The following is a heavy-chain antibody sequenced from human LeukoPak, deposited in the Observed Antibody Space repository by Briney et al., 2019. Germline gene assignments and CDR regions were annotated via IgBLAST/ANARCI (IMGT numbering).Heavy chain of an antibody. CDR1: GGSISTHY. V-gene: IGHV4-59*08. CDR3: ARRGYGDTWFDP. Sequence: PSETLSLTCTVSGGSISTHYWSWIRQPPGKGLEYIGYIYYSGSTNYNPSLKSRVTISVDTSKNQFSLKLSSVTAADTAVYYCARRGYGDTWFDPWGQGTLVTVSS. CDR2: IYYSGST. J-gene: IGHJ5*02. D-gene: IGHD4-17*01.